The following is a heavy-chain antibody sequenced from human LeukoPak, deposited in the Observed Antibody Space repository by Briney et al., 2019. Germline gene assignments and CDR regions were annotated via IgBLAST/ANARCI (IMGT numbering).Heavy chain of an antibody. CDR2: ISSSSSYI. CDR1: GFTFSSYS. V-gene: IGHV3-21*01. J-gene: IGHJ1*01. D-gene: IGHD4-23*01. Sequence: GSLKLSCAASGFTFSSYSMNWVRQAPGKGLGWVSSISSSSSYIYYADSVKGRFTISRDNAKNSLYLQMNSLRAEDTAVYYCASMNGGNSDYFQHWGRGTLVTVSS. CDR3: ASMNGGNSDYFQH.